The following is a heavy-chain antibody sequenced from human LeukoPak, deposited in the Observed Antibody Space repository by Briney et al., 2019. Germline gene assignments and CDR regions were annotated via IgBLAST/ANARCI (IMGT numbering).Heavy chain of an antibody. CDR1: GGSISNYY. CDR3: ARVRCSGGSCYSDY. J-gene: IGHJ4*02. CDR2: IYYTGNT. Sequence: PSETLSLTCTVSGGSISNYYWNWIRQPPGKGLEWIGYIYYTGNTNYNPSLKSRVTISVDTSKNQFSLKLSSVTAADTAVYYCARVRCSGGSCYSDYWGQGTLVTVSS. D-gene: IGHD2-15*01. V-gene: IGHV4-59*01.